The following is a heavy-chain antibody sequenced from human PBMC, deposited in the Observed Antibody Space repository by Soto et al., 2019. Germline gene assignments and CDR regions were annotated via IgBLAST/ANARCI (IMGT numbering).Heavy chain of an antibody. CDR3: ARAGYDSSGYYAIYFDY. V-gene: IGHV3-74*01. CDR2: INSDGSST. D-gene: IGHD3-22*01. CDR1: GFTFSSYW. Sequence: GGSLRLSCAASGFTFSSYWMHWVRQAPGKGLVWVSRINSDGSSTSYADSVKGRFTISRDNAKNTLYLQMNSLRAEDTAVYYCARAGYDSSGYYAIYFDYWGQGTLVTVSS. J-gene: IGHJ4*02.